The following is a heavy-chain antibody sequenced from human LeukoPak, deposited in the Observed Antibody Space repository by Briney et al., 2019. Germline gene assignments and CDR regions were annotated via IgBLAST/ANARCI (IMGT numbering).Heavy chain of an antibody. CDR3: ARVDPDSSSTLEVFDY. CDR1: GGSISSYY. V-gene: IGHV4-59*01. Sequence: SETLSLTCTVSGGSISSYYWSWIRPPPGKGLEWIGYIHYSGSTNYNPSLKSRVTVSVDTSKNQFSLKLSSVTAEDTAVYYCARVDPDSSSTLEVFDYWGQGTLVTVSS. J-gene: IGHJ4*02. CDR2: IHYSGST. D-gene: IGHD6-6*01.